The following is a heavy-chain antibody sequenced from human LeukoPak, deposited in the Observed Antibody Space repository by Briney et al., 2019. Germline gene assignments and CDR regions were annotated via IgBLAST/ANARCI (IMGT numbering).Heavy chain of an antibody. CDR3: ARQRVAAANNWFDP. Sequence: ASETLSLTCTVSGGSISSSSYYWGWIRQPPGKGLVWIGSISYSGSTYYNPSLKSRVTITVDTSKTQFSLQLSSVTAADTAVYYCARQRVAAANNWFDPWGQGTLVTVSS. V-gene: IGHV4-39*01. CDR2: ISYSGST. CDR1: GGSISSSSYY. J-gene: IGHJ5*02. D-gene: IGHD6-13*01.